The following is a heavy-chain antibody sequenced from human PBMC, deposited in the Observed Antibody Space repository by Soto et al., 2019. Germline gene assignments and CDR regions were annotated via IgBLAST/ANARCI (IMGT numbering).Heavy chain of an antibody. Sequence: SETLSLTCAVSGYSISSGYYWGWIRQPPGKGLEWIGSIYHSGSTYYNPSLKSRVTISVDTSKNQFSLKLSSVTAADTAVYYCARDLRHGMDVRGQGTTVTVSS. J-gene: IGHJ6*02. V-gene: IGHV4-38-2*02. CDR3: ARDLRHGMDV. CDR2: IYHSGST. CDR1: GYSISSGYY.